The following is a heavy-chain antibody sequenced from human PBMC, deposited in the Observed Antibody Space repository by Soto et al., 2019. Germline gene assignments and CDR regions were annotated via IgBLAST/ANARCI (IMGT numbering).Heavy chain of an antibody. Sequence: GGSLRLSCATSGFTFSSFDMDWVRQAPGKGLEWVSSIHRASTYIYYADSVRGRFTISRDNAKSSLYLQMNSLTVEDTAVYYCARRAVTTYHFFDYWGQGALVTVS. J-gene: IGHJ4*02. CDR3: ARRAVTTYHFFDY. CDR1: GFTFSSFD. V-gene: IGHV3-21*06. D-gene: IGHD4-17*01. CDR2: IHRASTYI.